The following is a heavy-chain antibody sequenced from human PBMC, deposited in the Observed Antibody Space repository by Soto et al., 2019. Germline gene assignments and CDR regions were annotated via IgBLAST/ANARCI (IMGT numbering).Heavy chain of an antibody. Sequence: ASVKVSCKVSGYTFTGLSMHWVRQAPGKGLEWMGGFDPEDGETIYAQKFQGRVTMTEDTSTDTAYMELSSLRSVDTAVYYCATHHVTIFGVDIKSDPYDYIDIWGKGTMVTVSS. CDR1: GYTFTGLS. D-gene: IGHD3-3*01. J-gene: IGHJ3*02. CDR2: FDPEDGET. CDR3: ATHHVTIFGVDIKSDPYDYIDI. V-gene: IGHV1-24*01.